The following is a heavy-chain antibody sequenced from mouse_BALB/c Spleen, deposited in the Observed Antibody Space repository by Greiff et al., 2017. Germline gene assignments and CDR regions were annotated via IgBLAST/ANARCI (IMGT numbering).Heavy chain of an antibody. V-gene: IGHV2-9*02. Sequence: VQRVESGPGLVAPSQSLSITCTVSRFSLTSYGVHWVRQPPGKGLEWLGVIWAGGSTNYNSALMSRLSISKDNSKSQVFLKMNSLQTDDTAMYYCARGERIAWFAYWGQGTLVTVSA. J-gene: IGHJ3*01. CDR3: ARGERIAWFAY. CDR2: IWAGGST. CDR1: RFSLTSYG.